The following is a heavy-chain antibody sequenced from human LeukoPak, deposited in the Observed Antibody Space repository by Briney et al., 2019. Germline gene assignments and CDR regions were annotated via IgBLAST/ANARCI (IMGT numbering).Heavy chain of an antibody. Sequence: ASVKVSCKASGYTFTSHYMHWVRQAPGQGLEWMGVINPTGDTTRYAQKFQGRVTMTRDMSTSTDYMELSSLRSEDTAVYYCARGFYYDFWSGYYLDKDFDYWGQGTLVTVSS. J-gene: IGHJ4*02. CDR2: INPTGDTT. D-gene: IGHD3-3*01. V-gene: IGHV1-46*01. CDR3: ARGFYYDFWSGYYLDKDFDY. CDR1: GYTFTSHY.